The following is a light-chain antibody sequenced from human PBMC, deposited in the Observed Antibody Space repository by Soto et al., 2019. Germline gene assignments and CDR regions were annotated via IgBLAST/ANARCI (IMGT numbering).Light chain of an antibody. J-gene: IGLJ2*01. CDR1: SSDLGDYDY. Sequence: QSVLTQPHSASGSPGQSVTISCTGTSSDLGDYDYVSWYQQRPGKAPKLMIYEVNKRPSGVPDRFSGSKSGNKASLTVTGRQAEDEADYYCSSYAGSNNVIFGGGTKLTVL. V-gene: IGLV2-8*01. CDR3: SSYAGSNNVI. CDR2: EVN.